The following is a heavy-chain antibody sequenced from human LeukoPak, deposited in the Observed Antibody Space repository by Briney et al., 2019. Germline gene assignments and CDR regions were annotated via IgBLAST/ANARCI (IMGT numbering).Heavy chain of an antibody. Sequence: PSETLSLTCTVSGGSISSYYWSWIRQPPGKGLEWIGYIYYSGSTNYNPSLKSRVTISVDTSKNQFSLKLSSVTAADTAVYYCARGSYDSSGYYGYMDVWGKGTTVTVSS. V-gene: IGHV4-59*01. J-gene: IGHJ6*03. D-gene: IGHD3-22*01. CDR3: ARGSYDSSGYYGYMDV. CDR2: IYYSGST. CDR1: GGSISSYY.